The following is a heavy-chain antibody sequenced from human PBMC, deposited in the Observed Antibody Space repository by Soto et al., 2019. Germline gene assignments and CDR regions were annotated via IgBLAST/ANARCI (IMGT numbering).Heavy chain of an antibody. CDR3: TRDRSPDMVFPDFDF. J-gene: IGHJ4*02. CDR1: GFLFNSYG. Sequence: EVQLVESGGDLAKPGGSLRLSCAASGFLFNSYGMNWVRLSPGRGLEWITSISSTSTYIEYANSVKGRFIISRDNAENSLFLQMNILTADATAFYYWTRDRSPDMVFPDFDFWGQGALVTVSS. CDR2: ISSTSTYI. D-gene: IGHD3-10*01. V-gene: IGHV3-21*01.